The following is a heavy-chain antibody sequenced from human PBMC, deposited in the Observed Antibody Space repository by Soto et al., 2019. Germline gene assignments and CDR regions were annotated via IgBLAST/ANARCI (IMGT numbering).Heavy chain of an antibody. D-gene: IGHD6-13*01. Sequence: QITLRESGPTLVKPTQTLTLTCTFSGFSLNTSGVGVGWIRQPPGKALEWLALIYWDDDKRYSPSLKSRLTITKDTSKNQVVLTMTHMDPVDTATYFCAHTSRSTWYFIDTYFDLWGRGTLVTVSS. CDR1: GFSLNTSGVG. CDR3: AHTSRSTWYFIDTYFDL. J-gene: IGHJ2*01. CDR2: IYWDDDK. V-gene: IGHV2-5*02.